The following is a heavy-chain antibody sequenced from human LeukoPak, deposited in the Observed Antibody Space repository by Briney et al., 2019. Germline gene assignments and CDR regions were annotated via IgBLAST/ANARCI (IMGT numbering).Heavy chain of an antibody. V-gene: IGHV3-21*04. D-gene: IGHD2-2*02. CDR3: AKDIRLGCSTTSCHKGFDY. CDR1: GFTFSSYS. J-gene: IGHJ4*02. CDR2: ISSSSSYI. Sequence: GGSLRLSCAASGFTFSSYSMNWVRQAPGKGLEWVSSISSSSSYIYYADSVKGRFTISRDNAKNSLYLQMNSLRAEDTALYYCAKDIRLGCSTTSCHKGFDYWGQGTLVTVSS.